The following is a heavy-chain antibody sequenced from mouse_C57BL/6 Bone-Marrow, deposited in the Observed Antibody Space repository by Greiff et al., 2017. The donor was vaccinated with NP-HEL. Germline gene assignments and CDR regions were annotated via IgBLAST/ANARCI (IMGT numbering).Heavy chain of an antibody. D-gene: IGHD1-1*01. CDR3: ARVGTTVEFAY. V-gene: IGHV3-6*01. J-gene: IGHJ3*01. CDR2: ISYDGSN. Sequence: EVQLQESGPGLVKPSQSLSLTCSVTGYSITSGYYWNWIRQFPGNKLEWMGYISYDGSNNYNPSLKNRISITRDTSKNQFFLKLNSVTTEDTATYYCARVGTTVEFAYWGQGTLVTVSA. CDR1: GYSITSGYY.